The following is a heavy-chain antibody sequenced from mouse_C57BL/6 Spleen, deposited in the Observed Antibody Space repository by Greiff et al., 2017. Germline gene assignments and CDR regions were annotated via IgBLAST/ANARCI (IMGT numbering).Heavy chain of an antibody. V-gene: IGHV1-82*01. CDR3: ARESFFFDY. CDR1: GYAFSSSW. CDR2: IYPGDGAT. Sequence: QVQLQQSGPELVKPGASVKISCKASGYAFSSSWMNWVKQRPGTGLEWIGRIYPGDGATNYNGKFKGKATLTADKSSSTAYMQLSSLTSEDSAVYFCARESFFFDYWGQGTTLTVSS. J-gene: IGHJ2*01.